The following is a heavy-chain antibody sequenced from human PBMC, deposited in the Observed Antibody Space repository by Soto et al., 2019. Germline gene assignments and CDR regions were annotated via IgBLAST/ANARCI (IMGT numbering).Heavy chain of an antibody. D-gene: IGHD6-13*01. V-gene: IGHV3-11*01. Sequence: QVQLVESGGGLVMPGESLRLSCAASGFTFSDHYMSWIRQAPGKGLEWVSYISSSGNSMYYADSVKGRFTVSRDNAENLLYLQMNSLRAEDTAVYYCARRAASGRHFDHWGQGTLVSVSS. CDR3: ARRAASGRHFDH. J-gene: IGHJ4*02. CDR1: GFTFSDHY. CDR2: ISSSGNSM.